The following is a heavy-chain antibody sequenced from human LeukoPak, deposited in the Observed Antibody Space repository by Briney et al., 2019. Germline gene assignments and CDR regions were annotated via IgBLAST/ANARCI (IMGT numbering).Heavy chain of an antibody. CDR1: GGTFSSYT. CDR2: IIPILGIA. CDR3: ARDVLDDSSGYYSHYYYYMDV. V-gene: IGHV1-69*04. J-gene: IGHJ6*03. D-gene: IGHD3-22*01. Sequence: ASVKVSCKASGGTFSSYTISWVRQAPGQGLEWMGRIIPILGIANYAQKFQGRVTITADKSTSTAYMELSSLRSEATAVYYCARDVLDDSSGYYSHYYYYMDVWGKGTTVTVSS.